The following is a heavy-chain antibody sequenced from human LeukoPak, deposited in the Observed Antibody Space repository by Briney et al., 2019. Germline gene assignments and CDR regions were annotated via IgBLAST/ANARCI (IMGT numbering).Heavy chain of an antibody. CDR3: ASVLYCGADCYSGRYFFDY. CDR1: GYTFTSYD. D-gene: IGHD2-21*02. CDR2: INPSGDST. J-gene: IGHJ4*02. V-gene: IGHV1-46*01. Sequence: ASVKVSCKASGYTFTSYDMHWVRQAPGQALEGMGIINPSGDSTSYAQKFQGRVTMTRDTSTSTVYMELSSLRSEDTAVYYCASVLYCGADCYSGRYFFDYWGQGTLVTVSS.